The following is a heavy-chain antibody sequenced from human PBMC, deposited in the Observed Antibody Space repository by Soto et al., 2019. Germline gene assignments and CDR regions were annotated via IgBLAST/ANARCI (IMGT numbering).Heavy chain of an antibody. CDR1: GFTFSSYG. Sequence: QVQLVESGGGVVQPGRSLRLSCAASGFTFSSYGMHWVRQAPGKGLEWVAVISYDGSNKYYADSVKRRFTISRDNSKNTLYLQMNSLRAEDTAVYYCAKDRSGWLEYFQHWGQGTLVTVSS. J-gene: IGHJ1*01. CDR3: AKDRSGWLEYFQH. V-gene: IGHV3-30*18. CDR2: ISYDGSNK. D-gene: IGHD6-19*01.